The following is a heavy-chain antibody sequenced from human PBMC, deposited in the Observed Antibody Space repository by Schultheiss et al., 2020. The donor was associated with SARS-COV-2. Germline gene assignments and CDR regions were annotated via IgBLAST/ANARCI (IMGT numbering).Heavy chain of an antibody. CDR1: GFTFSNAW. D-gene: IGHD1-26*01. Sequence: GGSLRLSCAASGFTFSNAWMNWVRQAPGKGLEWVGRIKSKTDGGTTDYAAPVKGRFTISRDDSKNTLYLQMNSLRDEDTAVYYCARWRYSGSYYYYGMDVWGQGTTVTVSS. CDR3: ARWRYSGSYYYYGMDV. V-gene: IGHV3-15*07. J-gene: IGHJ6*02. CDR2: IKSKTDGGTT.